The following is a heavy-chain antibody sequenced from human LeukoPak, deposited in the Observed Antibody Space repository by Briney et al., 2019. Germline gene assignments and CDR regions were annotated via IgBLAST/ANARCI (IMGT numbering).Heavy chain of an antibody. Sequence: GGSLRLSCAASGFTVSSNYMSWVRQAPGKGLEWVSVIYSGGSTYYADSVKGRFTISRDNSKNTLYLQMNSLRTEDTAVYYCARHGGYYDSSGYYSNYYCYGMDVWGQGTTVTVSS. J-gene: IGHJ6*02. CDR3: ARHGGYYDSSGYYSNYYCYGMDV. CDR1: GFTVSSNY. CDR2: IYSGGST. D-gene: IGHD3-22*01. V-gene: IGHV3-53*01.